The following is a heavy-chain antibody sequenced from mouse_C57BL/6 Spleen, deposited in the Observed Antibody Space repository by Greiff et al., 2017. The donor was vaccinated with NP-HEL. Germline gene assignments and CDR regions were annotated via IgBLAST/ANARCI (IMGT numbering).Heavy chain of an antibody. CDR2: IRSKSNNYAT. J-gene: IGHJ4*01. Sequence: EVKLVESGGGLVQPKGSLKLSCAASGFSFNTYAMNWVRQAPGKGLEWVARIRSKSNNYATYYADSVKDRFTISRDDSESMLYLQMNNLKTEDTAMYYCVRLGDYGSEAMDYWGQGTSVTVSS. CDR1: GFSFNTYA. CDR3: VRLGDYGSEAMDY. D-gene: IGHD1-1*01. V-gene: IGHV10-1*01.